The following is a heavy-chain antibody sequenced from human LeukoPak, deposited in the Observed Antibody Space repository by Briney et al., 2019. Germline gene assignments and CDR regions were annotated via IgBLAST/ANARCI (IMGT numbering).Heavy chain of an antibody. D-gene: IGHD2-15*01. CDR3: ARAIGYCSGGSCYSGYYMDV. CDR1: GGTFSSYA. V-gene: IGHV1-69*06. Sequence: SVKVSCKASGGTFSSYAISWVRQAPGQGLEWMGGIIPIFGTANYAQKFQGRVTITADKSTSTAYMELSSLRSEDTAVYYCARAIGYCSGGSCYSGYYMDVWGKGTTVTVSS. J-gene: IGHJ6*03. CDR2: IIPIFGTA.